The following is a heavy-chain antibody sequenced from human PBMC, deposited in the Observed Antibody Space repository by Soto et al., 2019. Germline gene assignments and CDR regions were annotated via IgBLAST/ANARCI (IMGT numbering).Heavy chain of an antibody. V-gene: IGHV1-2*02. J-gene: IGHJ4*02. Sequence: ASVKVSCKASGFTFTGYYIHWVLQAPGQGLEWMGWIKSNDGDPKYAQKFQDRVTMTRDTSMSTVYMEIRRLRSDDTAVYYCAREQRIDGEPPLDYWGQGTLVTVSS. CDR2: IKSNDGDP. CDR3: AREQRIDGEPPLDY. CDR1: GFTFTGYY. D-gene: IGHD2-21*01.